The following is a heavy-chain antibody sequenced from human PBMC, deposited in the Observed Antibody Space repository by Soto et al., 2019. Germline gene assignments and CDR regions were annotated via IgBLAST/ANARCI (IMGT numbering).Heavy chain of an antibody. V-gene: IGHV4-34*01. J-gene: IGHJ5*02. D-gene: IGHD2-15*01. CDR3: ARGGGGGGGTRVGGVAPWFAP. Sequence: SETLSLTCAVYGGSFSGYYWSWIRQPPGKGLEWIGEINHSGSTNYNPSLKSRVTISVDTSKNQFSLKLSSVTAADTAVYYCARGGGGGGGTRVGGVAPWFAPWGRGTLVTVPS. CDR2: INHSGST. CDR1: GGSFSGYY.